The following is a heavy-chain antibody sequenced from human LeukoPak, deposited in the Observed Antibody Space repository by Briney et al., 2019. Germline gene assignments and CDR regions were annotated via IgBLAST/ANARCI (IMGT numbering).Heavy chain of an antibody. D-gene: IGHD4-17*01. J-gene: IGHJ5*02. CDR2: IIPIFGTA. CDR3: ARDVHGDYGSGWFDP. Sequence: ASVKVSCKASGGTFSSYATSWVRQAPGQGLEWMGRIIPIFGTANYAQKFQGRVTITTDESTSTAYMELSSLRSEDTAVYYCARDVHGDYGSGWFDPWGQGTLVSVSS. V-gene: IGHV1-69*05. CDR1: GGTFSSYA.